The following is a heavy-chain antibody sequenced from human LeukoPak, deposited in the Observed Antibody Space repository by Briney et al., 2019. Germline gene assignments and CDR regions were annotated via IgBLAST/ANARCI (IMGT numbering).Heavy chain of an antibody. J-gene: IGHJ4*02. CDR2: IYSGGST. Sequence: GGSLRLSCAASGFTVSSSYMSWVRQAPGKGLEWVSLIYSGGSTYYAASVKGRFTISRDNSKNTLYLQMNSLRAEDTAVYYCAKAPLSGSYFPYYFDYWGQGTLVTVSS. V-gene: IGHV3-53*01. CDR3: AKAPLSGSYFPYYFDY. CDR1: GFTVSSSY. D-gene: IGHD1-26*01.